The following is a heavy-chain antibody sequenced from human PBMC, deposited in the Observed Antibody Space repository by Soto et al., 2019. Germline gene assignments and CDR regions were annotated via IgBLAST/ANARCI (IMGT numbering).Heavy chain of an antibody. Sequence: QVQLQESGPGLVKPSQTLSLTCTVSGGSISSGDYYWSWIRQPPGKGLEWIGYIYYSGSTYYNPSLKGRVTISVYESETQFSLMLSSVTAADPAVYFCAGSGYCTNGVCYTLFATWGQGTLVTVSS. V-gene: IGHV4-30-4*01. J-gene: IGHJ5*02. CDR3: AGSGYCTNGVCYTLFAT. D-gene: IGHD2-8*01. CDR2: IYYSGST. CDR1: GGSISSGDYY.